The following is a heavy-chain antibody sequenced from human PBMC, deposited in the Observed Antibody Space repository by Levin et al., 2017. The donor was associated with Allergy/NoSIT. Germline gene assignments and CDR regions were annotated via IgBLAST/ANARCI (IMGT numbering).Heavy chain of an antibody. CDR3: ARGCYRDVVVVAATAPDFDY. V-gene: IGHV4-34*01. Sequence: SETLSLTCAVYGGSFSGYYWSWIRQPPGKGLEWIGEINHSGSTNYNPSLKSRVTISVDTSKNQFSLKLSSVTAADTAVYYCARGCYRDVVVVAATAPDFDYWGQGTLVTVSS. CDR2: INHSGST. J-gene: IGHJ4*02. CDR1: GGSFSGYY. D-gene: IGHD2-15*01.